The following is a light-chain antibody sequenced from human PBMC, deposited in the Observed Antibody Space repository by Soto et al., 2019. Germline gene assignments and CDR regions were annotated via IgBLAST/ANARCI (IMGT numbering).Light chain of an antibody. J-gene: IGLJ1*01. CDR3: SSFTTSSTLV. Sequence: QSALTQPASVSGSPGQSITISCIGTSSDVGAYNYVSWYRHHPDKAPKLMIYDVSNRPSGVSSRFSGSKSGNTASLTISGLQAEDEADYYCSSFTTSSTLVFGTGTKLTVL. CDR2: DVS. V-gene: IGLV2-14*03. CDR1: SSDVGAYNY.